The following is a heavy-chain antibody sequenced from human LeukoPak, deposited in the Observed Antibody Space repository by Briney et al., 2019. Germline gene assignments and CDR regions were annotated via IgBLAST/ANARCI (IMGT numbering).Heavy chain of an antibody. CDR1: GGSFSGYY. Sequence: PSETLSLTCAVYGGSFSGYYWSWIRQPPGKGLEWIGEINRSGSTNYNPSLKSRVTISVDTSKNQFSLKLSSVTAADTAVYYCARGEYQLLNWYFDLWGRGTLVTVSS. CDR2: INRSGST. D-gene: IGHD2-2*01. V-gene: IGHV4-34*01. CDR3: ARGEYQLLNWYFDL. J-gene: IGHJ2*01.